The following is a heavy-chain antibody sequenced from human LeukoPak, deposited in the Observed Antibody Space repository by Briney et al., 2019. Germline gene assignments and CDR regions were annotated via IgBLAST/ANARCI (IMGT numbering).Heavy chain of an antibody. CDR1: GGSISSSSYY. V-gene: IGHV4-39*07. J-gene: IGHJ5*02. CDR3: ARAGYYDFWSGYFVPVNWFDP. D-gene: IGHD3-3*01. Sequence: SETLSLTCTVSGGSISSSSYYWGWIRQPPGKGLEWIGSIYYSGSTYYNPSLKSRVTISVDTSKNQFSLKLSSVTAADTAVYYCARAGYYDFWSGYFVPVNWFDPWGQGTLVTVSS. CDR2: IYYSGST.